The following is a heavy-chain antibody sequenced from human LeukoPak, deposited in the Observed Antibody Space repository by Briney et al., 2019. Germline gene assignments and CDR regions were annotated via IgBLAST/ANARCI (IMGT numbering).Heavy chain of an antibody. D-gene: IGHD4-17*01. CDR1: GGSFSGYY. V-gene: IGHV4-34*01. CDR2: INHSGST. Sequence: SETLSLTCAVYGGSFSGYYWSWNRQPPGKGLEWIGEINHSGSTNYNPSLKSRVTISVDTSKNQFSLKLSSVTAADTAVYYCARGGYGDYIYWGQGTLVTVSS. J-gene: IGHJ4*02. CDR3: ARGGYGDYIY.